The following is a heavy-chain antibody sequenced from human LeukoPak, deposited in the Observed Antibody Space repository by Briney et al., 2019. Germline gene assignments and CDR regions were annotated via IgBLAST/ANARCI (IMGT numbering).Heavy chain of an antibody. Sequence: SETLSLTCAVYGGSFSGYYWGWIRQPPGKGLEWIGEINHSGSTNYNPSLKSRVTISVDTSKNQFSLKLSSVTAADTAVYYCARILGYCSGGSCYSGTGYYYYMDVWGKGTTVTVSS. CDR1: GGSFSGYY. CDR2: INHSGST. V-gene: IGHV4-34*01. CDR3: ARILGYCSGGSCYSGTGYYYYMDV. J-gene: IGHJ6*03. D-gene: IGHD2-15*01.